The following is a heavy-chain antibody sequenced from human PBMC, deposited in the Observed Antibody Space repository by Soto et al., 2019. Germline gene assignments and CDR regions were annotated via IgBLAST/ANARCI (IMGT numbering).Heavy chain of an antibody. CDR1: GFTVSSNY. Sequence: EVQLVESGGGLIQPGGSLRLSCAASGFTVSSNYMTWVRQAPGKGLEWVSVIFAAGDTYYADSVKGRFTISRDNSKNTLFLQMNSLRAEDKAIYYCARVEMSTIGFDYWGQGTLVTVSS. V-gene: IGHV3-53*01. CDR3: ARVEMSTIGFDY. CDR2: IFAAGDT. J-gene: IGHJ4*02.